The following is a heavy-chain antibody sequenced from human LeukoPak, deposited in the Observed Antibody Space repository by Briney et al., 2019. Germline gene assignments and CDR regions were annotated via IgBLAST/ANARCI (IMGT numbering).Heavy chain of an antibody. V-gene: IGHV4-34*01. CDR3: ARLRITTFRDYYYYYGMDV. CDR1: GGSFSGYY. Sequence: PSETLSLTCAVYGGSFSGYYWSWIRQPPGKGPEWIGEINHSGSTNYNPSLKSRVTISVDTSKNQFSLKLSSVTAADTAVYYCARLRITTFRDYYYYYGMDVWGQGTTVTVSS. CDR2: INHSGST. J-gene: IGHJ6*02. D-gene: IGHD3-16*01.